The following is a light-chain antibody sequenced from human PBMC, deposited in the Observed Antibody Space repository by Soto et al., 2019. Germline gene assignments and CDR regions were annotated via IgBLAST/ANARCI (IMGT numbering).Light chain of an antibody. CDR2: ATS. V-gene: IGKV1-27*01. Sequence: DVQMTQSPSSLSAFVGDRVTITCRASQGIAPYLAWFQQKPGKVPKLLIYATSTLQSGVPSRFSGSGSWTDFTLTISSLQPEDVATYYCQKYNTAHLTFGGGTKVEIK. CDR1: QGIAPY. J-gene: IGKJ4*01. CDR3: QKYNTAHLT.